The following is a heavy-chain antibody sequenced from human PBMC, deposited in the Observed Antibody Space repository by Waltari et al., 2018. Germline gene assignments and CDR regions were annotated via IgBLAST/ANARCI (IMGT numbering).Heavy chain of an antibody. CDR1: EFSFSNVW. Sequence: EVQLVESGGDLVKPGGSLRLSCAASEFSFSNVWMSWVRQAPGKGLEWVGRVKTKTDGGTTDYAAPVKGRFTISRDDSKNTLYLQMNSLKTDDTAVYYCSVMVRGVGAFGPWGQGTLVTVSS. J-gene: IGHJ5*02. V-gene: IGHV3-15*01. D-gene: IGHD3-10*01. CDR2: VKTKTDGGTT. CDR3: SVMVRGVGAFGP.